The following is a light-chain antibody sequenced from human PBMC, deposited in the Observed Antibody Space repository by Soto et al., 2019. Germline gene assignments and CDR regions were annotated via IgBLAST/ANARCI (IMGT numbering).Light chain of an antibody. CDR1: QSVSSSY. CDR3: QQYGSSPWT. Sequence: EIVLTQSPGTLSLSPGERATLSCRASQSVSSSYLGWYQQKPGQAPRLLIYGASSRATGIPDRFSGSGSGTDFTLTISRLEPEDFEVYYCQQYGSSPWTFGQGTKVDIK. V-gene: IGKV3-20*01. J-gene: IGKJ1*01. CDR2: GAS.